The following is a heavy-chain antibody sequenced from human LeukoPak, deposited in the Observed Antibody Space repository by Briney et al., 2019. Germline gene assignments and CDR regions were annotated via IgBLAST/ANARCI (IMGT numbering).Heavy chain of an antibody. J-gene: IGHJ4*02. Sequence: SQTLSLTCAISGDSVSSNSAAWHWLRQSPSRGLEWLGRTYYRSKWYNDYAVSVKSRITINPDTSKNQFSLQLNSVTPEDTAVYYCARDLGYYYDSSGYDYWGQGTLVTVSS. CDR3: ARDLGYYYDSSGYDY. V-gene: IGHV6-1*01. CDR2: TYYRSKWYN. D-gene: IGHD3-22*01. CDR1: GDSVSSNSAA.